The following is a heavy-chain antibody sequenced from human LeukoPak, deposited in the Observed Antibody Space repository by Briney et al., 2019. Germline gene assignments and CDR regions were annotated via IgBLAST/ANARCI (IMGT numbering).Heavy chain of an antibody. CDR1: GITLSNYG. V-gene: IGHV3-23*01. CDR3: AKRGVVIRVILVGFHKEAYYFDS. Sequence: GGSLRLSCAVSGITLSNYGMSWVRQAPGKGLEWVAGISDRGSRANYADSVKGRFTISTDHPKNTLYLQMNSLRAEDTAVYFCAKRGVVIRVILVGFHKEAYYFDSWGQGALVTVSS. D-gene: IGHD3-22*01. J-gene: IGHJ4*02. CDR2: ISDRGSRA.